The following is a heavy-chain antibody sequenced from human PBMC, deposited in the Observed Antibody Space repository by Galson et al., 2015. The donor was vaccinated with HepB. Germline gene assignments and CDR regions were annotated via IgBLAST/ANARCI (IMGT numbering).Heavy chain of an antibody. CDR3: AKGAVVVTTIPYYFDY. Sequence: SLRLSCATFGFTFSRYAMSWVRQAPGKGLEWVSGMSGTGGTTFYSDSVKGRFTISRDNSKNTLYLQMNSLRVEDTAVYYCAKGAVVVTTIPYYFDYWGQGTQVTVSS. V-gene: IGHV3-23*01. CDR2: MSGTGGTT. CDR1: GFTFSRYA. D-gene: IGHD2-21*02. J-gene: IGHJ4*02.